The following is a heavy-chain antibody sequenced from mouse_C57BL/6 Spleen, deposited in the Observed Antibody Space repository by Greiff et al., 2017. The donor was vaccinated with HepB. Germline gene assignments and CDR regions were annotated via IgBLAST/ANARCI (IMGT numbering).Heavy chain of an antibody. CDR3: ARSSGDFDY. Sequence: QVQLQQPGAELVMPGASVKLSCKASGYTFTSYWMHWVKQRPGQGLEWIGEIDPSDSYTNYNQKFKGKSTLTVDKSSSTAYMPLSSLTSEDSAVYYCARSSGDFDYWGQGTTLTVSS. D-gene: IGHD3-2*02. J-gene: IGHJ2*01. V-gene: IGHV1-69*01. CDR2: IDPSDSYT. CDR1: GYTFTSYW.